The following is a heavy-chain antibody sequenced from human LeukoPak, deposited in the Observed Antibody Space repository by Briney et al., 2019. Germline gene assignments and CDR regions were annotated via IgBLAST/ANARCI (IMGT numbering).Heavy chain of an antibody. J-gene: IGHJ4*02. CDR3: ARAWATDYFDY. V-gene: IGHV4-59*01. Sequence: SETLSLTCTVSGGSISSYYWSWIRQPPGKGLEWIGYMCYSGTIKYNPSLKSRVTISVDTSKNRFSLKLSSVTAADTAMYYCARAWATDYFDYWGQGTLVTVSS. CDR1: GGSISSYY. CDR2: MCYSGTI.